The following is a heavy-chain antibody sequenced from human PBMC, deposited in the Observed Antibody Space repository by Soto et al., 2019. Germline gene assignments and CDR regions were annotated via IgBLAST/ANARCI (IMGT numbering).Heavy chain of an antibody. V-gene: IGHV4-31*03. Sequence: SGTLSPPLPFSCGPLSRGGFFWSWIRQHPGKGLEWIGYIYYSGSTYYNPSLKSRVTISVDTSKNQFSLKLSSVTAADTAVYYCALRFLEWQYWGQGTLVTVSS. CDR2: IYYSGST. D-gene: IGHD3-3*01. CDR3: ALRFLEWQY. J-gene: IGHJ4*02. CDR1: CGPLSRGGFF.